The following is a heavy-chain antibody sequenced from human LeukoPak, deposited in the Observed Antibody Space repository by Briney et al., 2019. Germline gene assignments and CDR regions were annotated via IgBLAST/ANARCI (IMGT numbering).Heavy chain of an antibody. CDR1: GFTFSSYG. Sequence: QPGRSLRLSCAASGFTFSSYGMHWVRQAPAKGLEWVAVISYDGSKKYYADSVKGRFTISRDNSKNTLYLQMNSLRAEDTAVYYCAKSGRNGAKGPFDYWGQGTLVTVSS. CDR2: ISYDGSKK. CDR3: AKSGRNGAKGPFDY. V-gene: IGHV3-30*18. J-gene: IGHJ4*02. D-gene: IGHD4-17*01.